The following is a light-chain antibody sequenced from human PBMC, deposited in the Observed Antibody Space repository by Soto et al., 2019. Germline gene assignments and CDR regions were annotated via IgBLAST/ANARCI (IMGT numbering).Light chain of an antibody. CDR2: GAT. V-gene: IGKV3-20*01. Sequence: EIVLTQSPGTLSLSPGERATLSCRASQSVSSSHLAWYQQNPGQAPRLLIYGATSRATGIPDRFSGSGSGTDFTLTISRLEPEDFAMYYCQRYDSFRTFGQGTKVDIK. CDR3: QRYDSFRT. J-gene: IGKJ1*01. CDR1: QSVSSSH.